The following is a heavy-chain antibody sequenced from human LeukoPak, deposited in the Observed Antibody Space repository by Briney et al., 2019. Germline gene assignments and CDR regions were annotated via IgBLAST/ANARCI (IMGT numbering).Heavy chain of an antibody. CDR1: GFTFTSFT. CDR2: VSFDGTKE. J-gene: IGHJ3*02. CDR3: ARESWELARALDI. D-gene: IGHD1-26*01. Sequence: GGSLRLSCATSGFTFTSFTLHWVRQAPGKGLEWVAVVSFDGTKEHYADSVKGRFTMSRDTSKNTLFLQMNSLRPEDTAVYYCARESWELARALDIWGPGAKVAVSS. V-gene: IGHV3-30-3*01.